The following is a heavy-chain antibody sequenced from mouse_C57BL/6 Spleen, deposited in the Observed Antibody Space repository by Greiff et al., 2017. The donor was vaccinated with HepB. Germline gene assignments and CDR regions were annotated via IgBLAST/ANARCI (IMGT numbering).Heavy chain of an antibody. D-gene: IGHD2-5*01. Sequence: QVQLQQPGAELVKPGASVKMSCKASGYTFTSYWITWVKQRPGQGLEWIGDIYPGSGSTNYNEKFKSKATLTVDTSSSTAYMQLSSLTSEDSAVYYCARLGSTVTRYYAMDYWGQGTSVTVSS. J-gene: IGHJ4*01. CDR3: ARLGSTVTRYYAMDY. V-gene: IGHV1-55*01. CDR1: GYTFTSYW. CDR2: IYPGSGST.